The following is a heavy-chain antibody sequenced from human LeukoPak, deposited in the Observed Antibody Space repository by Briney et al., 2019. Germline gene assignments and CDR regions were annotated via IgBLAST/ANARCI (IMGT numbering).Heavy chain of an antibody. CDR1: GFTFSSYG. CDR2: TSDRGGRT. J-gene: IGHJ4*02. CDR3: AKGMYYYGSGSFDY. D-gene: IGHD3-10*01. Sequence: GGTLRLSCAAPGFTFSSYGMSWVRQAPGKGLESVSSTSDRGGRTYYADSVKGRFTISRDNSKNTLFVQMNSLRAEDTAVYYCAKGMYYYGSGSFDYWGQGTLVTVSS. V-gene: IGHV3-23*01.